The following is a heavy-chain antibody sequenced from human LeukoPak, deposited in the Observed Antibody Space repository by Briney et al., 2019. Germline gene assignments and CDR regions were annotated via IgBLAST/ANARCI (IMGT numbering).Heavy chain of an antibody. CDR1: GFTFSTSW. CDR2: IKPDGNEK. Sequence: GGSLRLSCAASGFTFSTSWMNWVRQAPGKGLEWVASIKPDGNEKYYMDSVKGRFTISRDNAKNSLYLHMNSLRAEDTAMYYCARDSRYCSTTSCYPNWYFGLWGRGTLVTVSS. J-gene: IGHJ2*01. D-gene: IGHD2-2*01. V-gene: IGHV3-7*01. CDR3: ARDSRYCSTTSCYPNWYFGL.